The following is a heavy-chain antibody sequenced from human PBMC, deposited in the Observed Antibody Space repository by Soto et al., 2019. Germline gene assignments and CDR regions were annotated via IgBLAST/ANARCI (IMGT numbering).Heavy chain of an antibody. V-gene: IGHV4-34*01. CDR1: GGSFSAYH. CDR2: IDHTGRT. Sequence: PSETLSLTCAVYGGSFSAYHWSFIRQAPGKGLEWIGEIDHTGRTNYKPSLRSRVTMSVDTSKNQFSLKLRSVTAADTAVYYCARDVRSSSWYDAFDIWGQGTMVTVSS. D-gene: IGHD6-13*01. J-gene: IGHJ3*02. CDR3: ARDVRSSSWYDAFDI.